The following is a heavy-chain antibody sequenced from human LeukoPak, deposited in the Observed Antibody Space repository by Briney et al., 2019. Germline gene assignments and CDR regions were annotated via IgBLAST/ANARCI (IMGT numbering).Heavy chain of an antibody. CDR3: ARLRGGRGYYFDY. CDR1: GGSISSYY. CDR2: IYYSGST. J-gene: IGHJ4*02. Sequence: SETLSLTCTVSGGSISSYYWSWIRQPPGKGLEWIGYIYYSGSTNYNPSLKSRVTISVDTSKNQFSLKLSSVTAADTAVYYCARLRGGRGYYFDYWGQGTLVTVSS. V-gene: IGHV4-59*12. D-gene: IGHD3-16*01.